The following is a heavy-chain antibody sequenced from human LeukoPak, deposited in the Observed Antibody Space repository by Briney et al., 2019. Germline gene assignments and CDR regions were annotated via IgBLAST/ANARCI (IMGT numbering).Heavy chain of an antibody. V-gene: IGHV3-30*02. CDR3: AKDPRHIVVVPAAIDYDYYYMDV. CDR2: IRYNGSNK. CDR1: GFTFSSYG. Sequence: GGSLRLSCAASGFTFSSYGMHWVRQAPGKGLEWVAFIRYNGSNKYYADSVKGRFTISRDNSKNTLYLQMNSLRAEDTAVYYCAKDPRHIVVVPAAIDYDYYYMDVWGKGTTVTVSS. J-gene: IGHJ6*03. D-gene: IGHD2-2*01.